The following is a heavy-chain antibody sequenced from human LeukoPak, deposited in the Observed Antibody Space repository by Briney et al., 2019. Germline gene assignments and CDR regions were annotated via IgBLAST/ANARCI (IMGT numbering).Heavy chain of an antibody. J-gene: IGHJ3*02. CDR3: ARVGGIFGVLPTSIVGAGFDI. CDR2: IYYTGNT. D-gene: IGHD3-3*01. CDR1: GGSISSYY. Sequence: SETLSLTCAVSGGSISSYYWSWIRQSPGKGLEWIGYIYYTGNTNYNPSLKSRVTMSLDTSQNQVSLRLSSVTTADTAVYYCARVGGIFGVLPTSIVGAGFDIWGQGTMVNGSS. V-gene: IGHV4-59*01.